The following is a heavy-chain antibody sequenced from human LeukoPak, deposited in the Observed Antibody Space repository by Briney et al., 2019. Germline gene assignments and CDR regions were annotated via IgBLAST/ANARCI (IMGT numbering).Heavy chain of an antibody. CDR3: AKAGYGDPPGAFDI. V-gene: IGHV3-33*06. CDR2: IWYDGSNK. Sequence: GGSLRLSCAASGFTFSSYGMHWVRQAPGKGLEWVAVIWYDGSNKYYADSVKGRFTISRDNSKNTLYLQMNSLRAEDTAVYYCAKAGYGDPPGAFDIWGQGTMVTVSS. J-gene: IGHJ3*02. D-gene: IGHD4-17*01. CDR1: GFTFSSYG.